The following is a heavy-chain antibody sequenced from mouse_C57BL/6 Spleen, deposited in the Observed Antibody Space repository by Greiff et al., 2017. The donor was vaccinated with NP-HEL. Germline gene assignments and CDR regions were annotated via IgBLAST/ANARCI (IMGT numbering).Heavy chain of an antibody. CDR3: ARLDYYGSSYVEAMDY. CDR1: GYTFTSYW. CDR2: IYPGSGST. V-gene: IGHV1-55*01. J-gene: IGHJ4*01. D-gene: IGHD1-1*01. Sequence: QVQLQQPGAELVKPGASVKMSCKASGYTFTSYWLTWVKQRPGQGLEWIGDIYPGSGSTNYNEKFKSKATLTVDTSSSTAYMQLSSLTSEDSAVYYCARLDYYGSSYVEAMDYWGQGTSVTVSS.